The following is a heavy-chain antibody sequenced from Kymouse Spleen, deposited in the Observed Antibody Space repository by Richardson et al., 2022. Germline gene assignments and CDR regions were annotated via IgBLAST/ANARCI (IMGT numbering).Heavy chain of an antibody. CDR1: GFTFSSYG. CDR2: ISYDGSNK. V-gene: IGHV3-30*18. J-gene: IGHJ4*02. CDR3: AKTAGGSYLFVFDY. D-gene: IGHD1-26*01. Sequence: QVQLVESGGGVVQPGRSLRLSCAASGFTFSSYGMHWVRQAPGKGLEWVAVISYDGSNKYYADSVKGRFTISRDNSKNTLYLQMNSLRAEDTAVYYCAKTAGGSYLFVFDYWGQGTLVTVSS.